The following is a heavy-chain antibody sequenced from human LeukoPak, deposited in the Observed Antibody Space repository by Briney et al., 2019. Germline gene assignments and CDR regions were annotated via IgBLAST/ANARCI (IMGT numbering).Heavy chain of an antibody. V-gene: IGHV4-59*01. CDR2: IYYSGST. CDR3: ARGTAAADFDY. CDR1: GGSISNYY. Sequence: SETLSLTCTVSGGSISNYYWSWIRQPPGNTLEGIGYIYYSGSTNYNPSLKSRVTISVDTSKNQFSLKLSSVTAADTAVYYCARGTAAADFDYWGQGTLVTVSS. D-gene: IGHD6-13*01. J-gene: IGHJ4*02.